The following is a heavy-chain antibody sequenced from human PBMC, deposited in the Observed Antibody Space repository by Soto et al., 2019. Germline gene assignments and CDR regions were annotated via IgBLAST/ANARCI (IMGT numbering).Heavy chain of an antibody. Sequence: ESGGGLVKPGGSLRLSCAASGFTFSSYSMNWVRQAPGKGLEWVSSISSSSSYIYYADSVKGRFTISRDNAKNSLYLQMNSLRAEDTAVYYCARDTNPGMTTVTSDAFDIWGQGTMVTVSS. J-gene: IGHJ3*02. V-gene: IGHV3-21*01. CDR3: ARDTNPGMTTVTSDAFDI. CDR2: ISSSSSYI. D-gene: IGHD4-17*01. CDR1: GFTFSSYS.